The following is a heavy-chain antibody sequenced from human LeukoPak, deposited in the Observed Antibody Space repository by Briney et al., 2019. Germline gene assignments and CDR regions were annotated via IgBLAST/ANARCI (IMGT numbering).Heavy chain of an antibody. CDR1: GFTFSSYG. D-gene: IGHD3-10*01. CDR2: IWYDGSNK. J-gene: IGHJ5*02. Sequence: PGGSLRLSCAASGFTFSSYGMHWVRQAPGKGLEWVAVIWYDGSNKYYADSVKGRFTISRDNPKNTLYLQMNSLRAEDTAVYYCARNRGPLNWFDPWGQGTLVTVSS. CDR3: ARNRGPLNWFDP. V-gene: IGHV3-33*01.